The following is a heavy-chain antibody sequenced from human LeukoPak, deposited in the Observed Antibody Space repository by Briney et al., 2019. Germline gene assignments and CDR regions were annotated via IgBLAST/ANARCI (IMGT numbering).Heavy chain of an antibody. CDR2: IWYDGSNK. D-gene: IGHD6-6*01. Sequence: GGSLRLSCAASGFTFSSYGMHWVRQAPGKGLEWVAVIWYDGSNKYYADSVKGRFTISRDNSKNTLYLQMDSLRAEDTAVYYCARDPWVAARPRDYFDYWGQGTLVTVSS. V-gene: IGHV3-33*01. J-gene: IGHJ4*02. CDR3: ARDPWVAARPRDYFDY. CDR1: GFTFSSYG.